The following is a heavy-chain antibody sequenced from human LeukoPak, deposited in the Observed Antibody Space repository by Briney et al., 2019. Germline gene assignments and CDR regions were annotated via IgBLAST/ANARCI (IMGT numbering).Heavy chain of an antibody. D-gene: IGHD5-18*01. Sequence: ASVKVSCKASGYTFTGYYMHWVRQAPGQGLEWMGWINPNSGGTNNAQKFQGRVTMTRDTSISTAYMELSRLRSDDTAVYYCASQWIQLWSSFDYWGQGTLVTVSS. J-gene: IGHJ4*02. CDR3: ASQWIQLWSSFDY. CDR1: GYTFTGYY. CDR2: INPNSGGT. V-gene: IGHV1-2*02.